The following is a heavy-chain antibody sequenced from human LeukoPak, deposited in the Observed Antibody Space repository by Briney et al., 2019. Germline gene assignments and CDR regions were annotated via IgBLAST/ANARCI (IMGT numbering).Heavy chain of an antibody. J-gene: IGHJ4*02. CDR1: GGSISSSSYY. V-gene: IGHV4-39*07. CDR2: IYYSGST. D-gene: IGHD2-2*01. CDR3: AREGYCSSTSCQVDY. Sequence: SETLSLTCTVSGGSISSSSYYWGWIRQPPGKGLEWIGSIYYSGSTYYNPSLKSRVTISVDTSKNQFSLKLSSVTAADTAVYYCAREGYCSSTSCQVDYWGQGTLVTVSS.